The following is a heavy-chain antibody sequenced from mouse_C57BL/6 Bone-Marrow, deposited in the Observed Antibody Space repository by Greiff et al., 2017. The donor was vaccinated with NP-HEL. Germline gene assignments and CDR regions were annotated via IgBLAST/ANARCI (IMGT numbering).Heavy chain of an antibody. CDR3: ARTRGYYEFAY. CDR2: IWSGGST. D-gene: IGHD2-3*01. CDR1: GFSLTSYG. Sequence: VQLQESGPGLVQPSQSLSITCTVSGFSLTSYGVHWVRQSPGKGLEWLGVIWSGGSTDYNAAFISRLSISKDNSKSQVFFKMNSLQADDTAIYYWARTRGYYEFAYWGQGTLVTVSA. J-gene: IGHJ3*01. V-gene: IGHV2-2*01.